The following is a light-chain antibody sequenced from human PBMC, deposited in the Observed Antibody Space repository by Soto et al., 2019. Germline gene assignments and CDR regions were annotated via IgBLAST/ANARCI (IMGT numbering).Light chain of an antibody. J-gene: IGLJ2*01. CDR1: SSDVGGYNY. CDR2: DVS. V-gene: IGLV2-14*01. CDR3: SSYTSNKTLVA. Sequence: SVLTQPASVSGSPGQSITISCTGTSSDVGGYNYVSWYQQHPGKAPKLIIYDVSNRPSGVSNRFSGSKSGNTASLTISGLQAEDEADYYCSSYTSNKTLVAFGGGTKLTVL.